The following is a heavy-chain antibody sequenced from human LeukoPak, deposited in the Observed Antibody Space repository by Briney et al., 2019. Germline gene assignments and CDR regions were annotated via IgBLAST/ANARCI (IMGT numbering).Heavy chain of an antibody. CDR3: ARELYYDSSGYFDY. D-gene: IGHD3-22*01. Sequence: GRSLRLSCAASGFTFSSYAMHWVRQAPGKGLEWVAVISYGGSNKYYADSVKGRFTISRDNSKNTLYLQMNSLRAEDTAVYYCARELYYDSSGYFDYWGQGTLVTVSS. CDR1: GFTFSSYA. V-gene: IGHV3-30*04. J-gene: IGHJ4*02. CDR2: ISYGGSNK.